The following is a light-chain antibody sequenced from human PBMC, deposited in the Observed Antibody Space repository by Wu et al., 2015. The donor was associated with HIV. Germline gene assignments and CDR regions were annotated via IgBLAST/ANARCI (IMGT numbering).Light chain of an antibody. CDR2: DAS. J-gene: IGKJ4*01. CDR1: QIVSSNY. V-gene: IGKV3D-20*02. CDR3: QQSFSAPLA. Sequence: EIVLTQSPGTLSLSPGERATLSCRASQIVSSNYLAWYQQKPGQAPRLLISDASSRATGIPDRFSGSGSGTDFTLTISNLQPEDFATYYCQQSFSAPLAFGGGTKVEIK.